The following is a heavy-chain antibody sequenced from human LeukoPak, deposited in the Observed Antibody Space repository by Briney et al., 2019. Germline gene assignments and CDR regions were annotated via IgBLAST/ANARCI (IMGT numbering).Heavy chain of an antibody. V-gene: IGHV1-69*04. D-gene: IGHD2-2*01. CDR1: GGTFSSYA. CDR3: ASGYCSSTSCSH. CDR2: IIPILGIA. J-gene: IGHJ4*02. Sequence: SVKVSCKASGGTFSSYAISWLRQAPGQGLEWMGRIIPILGIANYAQKFQGRVTITADKSTSTAYMELSSLRSEDTAVYYCASGYCSSTSCSHWGQGTLVTVSS.